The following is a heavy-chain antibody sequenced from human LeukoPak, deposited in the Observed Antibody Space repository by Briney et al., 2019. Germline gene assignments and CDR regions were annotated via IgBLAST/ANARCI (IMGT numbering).Heavy chain of an antibody. D-gene: IGHD3/OR15-3a*01. CDR3: AGGGDWN. Sequence: GGSLRVSCAASGFTFSGYEMNWVRQAPGKGLQWISYISSRGVTIYYADSVKGRFTISRDDAKNSLYLQMNSLRDEDTAVYYCAGGGDWNSGQGTLVTVSS. J-gene: IGHJ4*02. V-gene: IGHV3-48*03. CDR1: GFTFSGYE. CDR2: ISSRGVTI.